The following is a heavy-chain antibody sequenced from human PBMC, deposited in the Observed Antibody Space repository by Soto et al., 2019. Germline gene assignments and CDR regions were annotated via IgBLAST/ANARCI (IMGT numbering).Heavy chain of an antibody. V-gene: IGHV4-30-4*01. Sequence: SETLSLTCTVSGGSISSGDYYWSWIRQPPGKGLEWIGYIYYSGSTYYNPSLKGRVTISVDTSKNQFSLKLSSVTAADTAVYYCARELVGGDDFGVVFDYWGQGTLVTVSS. CDR2: IYYSGST. CDR3: ARELVGGDDFGVVFDY. D-gene: IGHD3-3*01. J-gene: IGHJ4*02. CDR1: GGSISSGDYY.